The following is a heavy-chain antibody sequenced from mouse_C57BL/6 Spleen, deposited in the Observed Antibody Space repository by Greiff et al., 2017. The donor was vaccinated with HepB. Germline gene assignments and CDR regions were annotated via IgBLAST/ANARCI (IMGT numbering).Heavy chain of an antibody. CDR1: GFTFSSYG. J-gene: IGHJ2*01. D-gene: IGHD1-1*01. V-gene: IGHV5-6*01. Sequence: EVQVVESGGDLVKPGGSLKLSCAASGFTFSSYGMSWVRQTPDKRLEWVATISSGGSYTYYPDSVKGRFTISRDNAKNTLYLQMSSLKSEDTAMYYCARQGGLLRYLDYWGQGTTLTVSS. CDR2: ISSGGSYT. CDR3: ARQGGLLRYLDY.